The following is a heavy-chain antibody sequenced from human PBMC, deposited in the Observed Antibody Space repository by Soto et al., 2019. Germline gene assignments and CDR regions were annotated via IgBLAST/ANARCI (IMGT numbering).Heavy chain of an antibody. D-gene: IGHD2-8*01. CDR2: ISGYNGDA. V-gene: IGHV1-18*01. CDR1: GYTFTRYG. J-gene: IGHJ6*03. CDR3: AKNGQPPYYYYYPDV. Sequence: ASVKVSCKASGYTFTRYGISWVRRAPGQGLEWMGWISGYNGDANYAQSFQGRVSMTIDTSTTTAYMELRTLTPDDTAVYYCAKNGQPPYYYYYPDVWGQGTTVTVSS.